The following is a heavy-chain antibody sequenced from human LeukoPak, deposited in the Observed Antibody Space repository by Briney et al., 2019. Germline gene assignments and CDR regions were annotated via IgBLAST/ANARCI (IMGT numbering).Heavy chain of an antibody. CDR3: ARQLIPLAAAGSFDY. V-gene: IGHV4-34*01. J-gene: IGHJ4*02. CDR1: GFTFSSYS. D-gene: IGHD6-13*01. CDR2: INHSGST. Sequence: GSLRLSCAASGFTFSSYSMNWVRQAPGKGLEWIGEINHSGSTNYNPSLKSRVTISVDTSKNQFSLKLSSVTAADTAVYCCARQLIPLAAAGSFDYWGQGTLVTVSS.